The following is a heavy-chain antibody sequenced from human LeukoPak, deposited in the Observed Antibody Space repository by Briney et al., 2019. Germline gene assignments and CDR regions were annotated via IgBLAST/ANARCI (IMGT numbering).Heavy chain of an antibody. CDR3: AKDLRYYYYGMDV. CDR1: GFTFDDYA. J-gene: IGHJ6*02. CDR2: ISWSSGSI. Sequence: GGSLRLSCAASGFTFDDYAMPWVRHAPGKGLEWVSGISWSSGSIGYADSVKGRFTISRDNAKNSLYLQMNSLRAEDTALYYCAKDLRYYYYGMDVWGQGTTVTVSS. V-gene: IGHV3-9*01.